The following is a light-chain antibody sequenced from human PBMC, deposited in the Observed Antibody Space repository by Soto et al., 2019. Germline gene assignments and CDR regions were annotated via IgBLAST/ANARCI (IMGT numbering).Light chain of an antibody. J-gene: IGKJ2*03. CDR1: QDISRF. CDR3: LQHNTYPYS. CDR2: ETS. V-gene: IGKV1-17*03. Sequence: DVQMTQSPSAMSASVGDRVTIACRASQDISRFVAWFQHKPGRAPERLIYETSSLQPGVPSRFSGSGSGTEFTLAISGLQPEDFATYYCLQHNTYPYSFGQGTKLEI.